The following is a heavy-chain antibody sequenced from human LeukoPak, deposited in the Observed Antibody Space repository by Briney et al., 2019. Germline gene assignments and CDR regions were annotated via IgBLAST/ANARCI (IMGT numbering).Heavy chain of an antibody. J-gene: IGHJ4*02. V-gene: IGHV4-59*01. D-gene: IGHD4-17*01. CDR2: IYYSGST. CDR3: ARVIYGDYAFDY. Sequence: SETLSLTCAVYGGSFSGYYWSWIRQPPGKGLEWIGYIYYSGSTNYNPSLKSRVTISVDTSKNQFSLKLSSVTAADTAVYYCARVIYGDYAFDYWGQGTLVTVSS. CDR1: GGSFSGYY.